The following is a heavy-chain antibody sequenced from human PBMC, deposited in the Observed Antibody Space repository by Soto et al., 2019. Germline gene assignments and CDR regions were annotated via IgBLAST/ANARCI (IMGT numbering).Heavy chain of an antibody. CDR2: VHISGHS. D-gene: IGHD1-1*01. J-gene: IGHJ5*01. Sequence: SETLSLTCTLSGGSVRAPDWWNWVRQPPDEGLEWIAEVHISGHSNYNPSLRSRVSVSIDSSKNQFYLNLNSVTAADTAIYYCARVRQGCSANNCYFDPWGQGTQVTVSS. V-gene: IGHV4-4*02. CDR3: ARVRQGCSANNCYFDP. CDR1: GGSVRAPDW.